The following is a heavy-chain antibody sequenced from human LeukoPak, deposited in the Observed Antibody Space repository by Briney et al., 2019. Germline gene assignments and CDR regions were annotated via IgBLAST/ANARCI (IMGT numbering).Heavy chain of an antibody. CDR1: GYTFTGYY. V-gene: IGHV1-2*02. CDR2: INPNRGGT. CDR3: AREGQYSGSYLDLDY. D-gene: IGHD1-26*01. Sequence: ASVKVSCKASGYTFTGYYMHWVRQAPGQGLEWMGWINPNRGGTNYAQKFQGRVTMTRDTSISTAYMELSRLRSDDTAVYYCAREGQYSGSYLDLDYWGQGTLVTVSS. J-gene: IGHJ4*02.